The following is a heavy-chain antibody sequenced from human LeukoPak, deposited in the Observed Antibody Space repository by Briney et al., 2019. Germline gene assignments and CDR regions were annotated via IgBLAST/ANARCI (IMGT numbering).Heavy chain of an antibody. V-gene: IGHV4-4*07. CDR1: GGSISSYY. CDR2: IYTSGST. D-gene: IGHD3-10*01. CDR3: ARGIMVRGVISGMDV. J-gene: IGHJ6*02. Sequence: PSETLSLTCTVSGGSISSYYWSWIRQPAGKGLEWIGRIYTSGSTNYNPSLKSRVTMSVDTSKNQFSLKLSSVTAADTAVYYCARGIMVRGVISGMDVWGQGTTVTVSS.